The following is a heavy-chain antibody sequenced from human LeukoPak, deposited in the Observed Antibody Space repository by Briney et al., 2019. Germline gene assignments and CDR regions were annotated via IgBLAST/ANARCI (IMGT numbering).Heavy chain of an antibody. D-gene: IGHD6-13*01. Sequence: PGGSLRLSCAASGFSFSSYSMNWVRQAPGKGLEWVSYISSSRSTIYYADSVKGRFTISRDNAKNSLYLQMNSLRAEDTAVYYCARANSSSWSSDGWYGGFDYWGQGTLVTVSS. V-gene: IGHV3-48*01. CDR1: GFSFSSYS. J-gene: IGHJ4*02. CDR2: ISSSRSTI. CDR3: ARANSSSWSSDGWYGGFDY.